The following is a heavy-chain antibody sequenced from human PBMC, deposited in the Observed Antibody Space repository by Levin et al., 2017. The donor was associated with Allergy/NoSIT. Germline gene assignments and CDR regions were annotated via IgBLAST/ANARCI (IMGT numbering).Heavy chain of an antibody. Sequence: GGSLRLSCAASGFTFSSYSMNWVRQAPGKGLEWVSSISSSSSYIYYADSVKGRFTISRDNAKNSLYLQMNSLRAEDTAVYYCAREGWSSSHADYYYYYGMDVWGQGTTVTVSS. D-gene: IGHD6-6*01. CDR2: ISSSSSYI. V-gene: IGHV3-21*01. CDR3: AREGWSSSHADYYYYYGMDV. CDR1: GFTFSSYS. J-gene: IGHJ6*02.